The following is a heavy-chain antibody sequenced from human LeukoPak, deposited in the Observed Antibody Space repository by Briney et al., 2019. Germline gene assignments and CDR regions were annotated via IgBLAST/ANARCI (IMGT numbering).Heavy chain of an antibody. CDR2: IRYDGSNK. Sequence: PGGSLRLSCAASGFTFSSYGMHWVRQAPGKGLEWVAFIRYDGSNKYYADSVKGRFTISRDNSKNTLYLQMNSLRAEDTAVYYCAKGVSSSWYLYYYYYMDVWGKGTTVTISS. V-gene: IGHV3-30*02. CDR3: AKGVSSSWYLYYYYYMDV. CDR1: GFTFSSYG. D-gene: IGHD6-13*01. J-gene: IGHJ6*03.